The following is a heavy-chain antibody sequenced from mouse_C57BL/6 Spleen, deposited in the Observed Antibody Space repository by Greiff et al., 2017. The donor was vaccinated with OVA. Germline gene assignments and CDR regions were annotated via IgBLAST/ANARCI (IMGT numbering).Heavy chain of an antibody. V-gene: IGHV1-82*01. CDR3: AAYGYWFAY. CDR2: IYPGDGDT. D-gene: IGHD2-2*01. Sequence: VKLQESGPELVKPGASVKISCKASGYAFSSSWMNWVKQRPGKGLEWIGRIYPGDGDTNYNGKFKGKATLTADKSSSTAYMQLSSLTSEDSAVYFCAAYGYWFAYWGQGTLVTVSA. CDR1: GYAFSSSW. J-gene: IGHJ3*01.